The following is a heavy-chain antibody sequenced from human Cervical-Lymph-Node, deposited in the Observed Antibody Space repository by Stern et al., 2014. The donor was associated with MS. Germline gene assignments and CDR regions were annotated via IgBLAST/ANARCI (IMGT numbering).Heavy chain of an antibody. J-gene: IGHJ4*02. CDR3: AKDRWEWELPYYLDY. Sequence: QEQLVQSGGGVVQPGRSLRLSCAASGFSFNRYGMHWVRQAPGKGLAWVAVISHDGNNKYYAASVKGRFTISRDNSKNTLYLQMNSLRAEDTAVYFCAKDRWEWELPYYLDYWGQGTLVTVSS. D-gene: IGHD1-26*01. CDR2: ISHDGNNK. V-gene: IGHV3-30*18. CDR1: GFSFNRYG.